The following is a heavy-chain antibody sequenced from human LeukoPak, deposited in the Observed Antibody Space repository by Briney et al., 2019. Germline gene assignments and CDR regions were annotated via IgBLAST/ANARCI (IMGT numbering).Heavy chain of an antibody. V-gene: IGHV3-30*02. J-gene: IGHJ4*02. CDR3: AVQGGNSATLIFDY. CDR1: GFTFNNYG. D-gene: IGHD4-23*01. CDR2: IRYDGSNK. Sequence: PGGSLRLSCAASGFTFNNYGMHWVRQAPGKGLEWVAFIRYDGSNKYYAESVKGRFTISRDDSKNTLYLQMKSLRAEDTAVYYCAVQGGNSATLIFDYWGQGTLVTVSS.